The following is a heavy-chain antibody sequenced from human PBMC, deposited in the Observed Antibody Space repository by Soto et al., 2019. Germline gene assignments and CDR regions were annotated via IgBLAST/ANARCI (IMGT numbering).Heavy chain of an antibody. CDR3: AKDKRKDRPYFDY. Sequence: ASVKVSCKASGFTFSNSAVQWVRQARGQRLEWLGWIVVGSGNTNYAQKFQDRVTISRDMSTSTAYMDLGSLRGEDTAVYYCAKDKRKDRPYFDYWGQGTLVTVSS. V-gene: IGHV1-58*01. CDR2: IVVGSGNT. J-gene: IGHJ4*02. CDR1: GFTFSNSA.